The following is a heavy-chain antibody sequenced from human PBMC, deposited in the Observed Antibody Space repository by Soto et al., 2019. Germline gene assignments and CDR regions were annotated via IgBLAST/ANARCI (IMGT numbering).Heavy chain of an antibody. D-gene: IGHD1-26*01. CDR2: INPSGDTT. J-gene: IGHJ4*02. CDR3: ARTYSGGLSHDS. Sequence: QVQLVQSGAEVKKPGASVRISCKTSGFSFTNYHMHWVRQAPGQGLRWMGKINPSGDTTDYAWEFQGRLSVTRDTSTSTAYMELSGLRSEDTAVYDCARTYSGGLSHDSWGPGTLVTVSS. V-gene: IGHV1-46*01. CDR1: GFSFTNYH.